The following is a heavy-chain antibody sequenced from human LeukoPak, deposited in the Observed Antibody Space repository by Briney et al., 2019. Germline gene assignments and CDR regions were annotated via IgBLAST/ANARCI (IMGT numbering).Heavy chain of an antibody. V-gene: IGHV4-4*09. J-gene: IGHJ5*02. CDR3: ARHRGLDPKHPYCSGGSCYSRGYWFDP. CDR1: GVSISSYY. D-gene: IGHD2-15*01. Sequence: SETLSLTCTVSGVSISSYYWSWIRQPPGKGLEWIGYIYTSGSTNYNPSLKSRVTISVDTSKNQFSLKLSSVTAADTAVYYCARHRGLDPKHPYCSGGSCYSRGYWFDPWGQGTLVTVSS. CDR2: IYTSGST.